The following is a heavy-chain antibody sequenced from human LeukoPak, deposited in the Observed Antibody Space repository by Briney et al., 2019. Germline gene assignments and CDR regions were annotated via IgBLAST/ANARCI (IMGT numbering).Heavy chain of an antibody. CDR1: GGTFSSYA. D-gene: IGHD6-13*01. Sequence: ASVKVSCKASGGTFSSYAISWVRQAPGQGLEWMGRIIPIFGTANYAQKFQGRVTITTDESTSTAYMELSSLRSEDTAVYYFARDQAAAGFDYWGQGTLVTVSS. CDR3: ARDQAAAGFDY. V-gene: IGHV1-69*05. J-gene: IGHJ4*02. CDR2: IIPIFGTA.